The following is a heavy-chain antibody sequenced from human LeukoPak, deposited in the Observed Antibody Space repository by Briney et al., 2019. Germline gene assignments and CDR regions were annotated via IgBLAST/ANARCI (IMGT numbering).Heavy chain of an antibody. Sequence: SETLSLTCTVSGGSISSSSYYWGWIRQPPGKGLEWIGSIYYSGSTYYNPSLKSRVTISVDTSKNQFSLKLSSVTAADTAVYYCARAPETYYYDGYDAFDIWGQGTMVTVSS. J-gene: IGHJ3*02. D-gene: IGHD3-22*01. V-gene: IGHV4-39*01. CDR1: GGSISSSSYY. CDR3: ARAPETYYYDGYDAFDI. CDR2: IYYSGST.